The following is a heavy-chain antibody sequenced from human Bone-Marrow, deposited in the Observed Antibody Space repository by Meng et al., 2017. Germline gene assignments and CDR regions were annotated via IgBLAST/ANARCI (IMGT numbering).Heavy chain of an antibody. CDR2: INWNGGST. D-gene: IGHD6-13*01. Sequence: GESLKISCAASGFTFDDYGMSWVRQAPWKGLEWVSGINWNGGSTGYADSVKGRFTISRDNAKNSLYLQMNSLRAEDTALYYCARVPALRSWSDYWGQGTLVTVYS. V-gene: IGHV3-20*04. J-gene: IGHJ4*02. CDR3: ARVPALRSWSDY. CDR1: GFTFDDYG.